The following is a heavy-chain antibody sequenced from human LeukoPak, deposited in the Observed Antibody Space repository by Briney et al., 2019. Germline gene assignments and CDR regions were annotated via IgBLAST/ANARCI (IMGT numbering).Heavy chain of an antibody. J-gene: IGHJ4*02. CDR1: GFTFSNYT. CDR2: ISGSGGST. D-gene: IGHD3-10*01. V-gene: IGHV3-23*01. CDR3: AKCLYHYGSGSLGDY. Sequence: GGSLRLSCATSGFTFSNYTMNWDSQAPGNGLEWVSSISGSGGSTYYADSVKGRFTISRDNTEITLYLQMKNVSTADGAINDCAKCLYHYGSGSLGDYWGQGSLVTVSS.